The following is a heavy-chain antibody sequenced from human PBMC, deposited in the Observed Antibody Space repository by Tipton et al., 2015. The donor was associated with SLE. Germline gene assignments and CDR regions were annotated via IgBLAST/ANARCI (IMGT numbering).Heavy chain of an antibody. CDR2: VYSSGST. V-gene: IGHV4-4*07. Sequence: LRLSCTVSGGSLNNHFCSWIRQSAGKGLEWIGRVYSSGSTIYNPSIKSRITLSLDTSKNQFSLRVNSVTAADTAVYYCVRGGGSYYDYWGQGTLVTVSS. J-gene: IGHJ4*02. CDR3: VRGGGSYYDY. CDR1: GGSLNNHF. D-gene: IGHD1-26*01.